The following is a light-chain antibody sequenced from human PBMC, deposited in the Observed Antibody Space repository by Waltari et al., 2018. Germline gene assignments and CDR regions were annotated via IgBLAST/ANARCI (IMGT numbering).Light chain of an antibody. Sequence: ETVLTQSPGTLALSPGERATLSCRASQSIGSSLAWYQHIPGQAPRLLFYDASNRATGIPARFCGSGSGTDFTLTISSLEPEDFAVYYCQQRINWPRTFGQGTKVEIK. J-gene: IGKJ1*01. CDR3: QQRINWPRT. CDR1: QSIGSS. V-gene: IGKV3-11*01. CDR2: DAS.